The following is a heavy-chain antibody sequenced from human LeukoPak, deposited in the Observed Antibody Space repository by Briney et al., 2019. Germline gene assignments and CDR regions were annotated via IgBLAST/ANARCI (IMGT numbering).Heavy chain of an antibody. J-gene: IGHJ4*02. CDR3: AKDRYGDYSFDY. CDR2: ISGSGGST. D-gene: IGHD4-17*01. V-gene: IGHV3-23*01. Sequence: GGSLRLSCAASGFTFSSYAMSWVRQAPGKGLEWVSAISGSGGSTYYADSVKGRFTISRDNSKNTLYLQMNSPRAEDTAVYYCAKDRYGDYSFDYWGQGTLVTVSS. CDR1: GFTFSSYA.